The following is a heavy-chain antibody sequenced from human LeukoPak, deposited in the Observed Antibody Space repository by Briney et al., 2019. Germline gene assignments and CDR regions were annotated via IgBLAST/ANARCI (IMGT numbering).Heavy chain of an antibody. CDR1: GFSFSSFW. Sequence: PGGSLRLSCAASGFSFSSFWMSWVRQAPGKGLEWVANIKQDGSEQYYVDSVKGRFTISRDNAKNSLYLQMNSLRAEDTAVYYCARASVAGPYGMDVWGQGTTVTVSS. CDR2: IKQDGSEQ. CDR3: ARASVAGPYGMDV. V-gene: IGHV3-7*05. D-gene: IGHD6-19*01. J-gene: IGHJ6*02.